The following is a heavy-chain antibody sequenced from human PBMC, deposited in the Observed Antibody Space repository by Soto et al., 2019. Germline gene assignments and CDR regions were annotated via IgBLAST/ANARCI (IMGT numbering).Heavy chain of an antibody. D-gene: IGHD6-19*01. CDR2: ISGSGGST. J-gene: IGHJ4*02. Sequence: EVQLLESGGGLVQPGGSLRLSCAASGFSFETCAMSWVRQAPGKGLEWVLGISGSGGSTYYADSVKGRLTISRDNSKNTLYLGMNNLTADDTAIYYCAKGKTSGWYYFDFWGQGTLVTVSS. CDR3: AKGKTSGWYYFDF. CDR1: GFSFETCA. V-gene: IGHV3-23*01.